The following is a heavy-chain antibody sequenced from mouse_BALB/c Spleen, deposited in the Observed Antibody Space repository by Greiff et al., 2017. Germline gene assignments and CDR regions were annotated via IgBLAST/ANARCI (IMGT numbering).Heavy chain of an antibody. D-gene: IGHD3-2*02. CDR3: ARGGLRLAY. J-gene: IGHJ3*01. CDR2: ISYDGSN. Sequence: VQLQQSGPGLVKPSQSLSLTCSVTGYSITSGYYWNWIRQFPGNKLEWMGYISYDGSNNYNPSLKNRISITRDTSKNQFFLKLNSVTTEDTATYYCARGGLRLAYWGQGSLVTDSA. V-gene: IGHV3-6*02. CDR1: GYSITSGYY.